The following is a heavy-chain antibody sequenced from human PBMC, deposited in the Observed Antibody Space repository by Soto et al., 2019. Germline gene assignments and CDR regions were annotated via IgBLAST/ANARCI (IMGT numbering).Heavy chain of an antibody. J-gene: IGHJ6*02. CDR1: GFTFSTYS. Sequence: GGSLRLSCEASGFTFSTYSMHWVRQAPGKGLEWVSSIGRRSDIYYADSVKGRFTVSRDNAKNSVSLQMNSLRDEDTAVYYCAREETAWPLAYGLDVWGQGTTVTVSS. V-gene: IGHV3-21*01. CDR3: AREETAWPLAYGLDV. CDR2: IGRRSDI. D-gene: IGHD2-21*02.